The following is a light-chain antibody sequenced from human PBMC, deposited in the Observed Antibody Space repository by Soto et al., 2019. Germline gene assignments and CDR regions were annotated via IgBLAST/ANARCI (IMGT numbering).Light chain of an antibody. J-gene: IGLJ3*02. CDR1: SSDVGGYNY. CDR2: EVS. Sequence: QSVLTQPPSASGSPGQSVSISCTGTSSDVGGYNYVSWYQQHPGKAPKLMIYEVSQRPSGVPDRFSGSKSGNTASLPVSGLQAEDEADYYCSSYAGSYSWVFGGGTKLTVL. V-gene: IGLV2-8*01. CDR3: SSYAGSYSWV.